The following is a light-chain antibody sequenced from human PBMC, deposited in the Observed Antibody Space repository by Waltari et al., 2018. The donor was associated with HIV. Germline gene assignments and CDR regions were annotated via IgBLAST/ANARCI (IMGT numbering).Light chain of an antibody. J-gene: IGKJ1*01. V-gene: IGKV3-11*01. CDR1: QSVSSY. CDR2: DAS. Sequence: EIVLTQSPATLSLSPGERATLPCRASQSVSSYLAWYQQKPGQAPRLLIYDASNRATGIPARFSGSGSETDLTLTISSLEPEDFAVYYCQQRSNWPPWTFGQGTKVEIK. CDR3: QQRSNWPPWT.